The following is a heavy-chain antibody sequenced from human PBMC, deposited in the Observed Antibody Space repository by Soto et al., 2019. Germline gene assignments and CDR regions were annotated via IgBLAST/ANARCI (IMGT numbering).Heavy chain of an antibody. CDR3: ASRIGYSYGNDAFDI. D-gene: IGHD5-18*01. CDR1: GYTFTGYY. CDR2: INPNSGGT. V-gene: IGHV1-2*04. Sequence: ASVKVSCKASGYTFTGYYMHWVRQAPGQGREWMGWINPNSGGTNYAQKFQGWVTMTRDTSISTAYMELSRLRSDDTAVYYCASRIGYSYGNDAFDIWGQGTMVTVSS. J-gene: IGHJ3*02.